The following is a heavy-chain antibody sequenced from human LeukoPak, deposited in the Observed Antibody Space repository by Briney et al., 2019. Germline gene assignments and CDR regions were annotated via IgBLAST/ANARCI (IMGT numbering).Heavy chain of an antibody. CDR1: GVSTTTSF. D-gene: IGHD2-21*02. CDR2: IYTSGST. J-gene: IGHJ3*02. V-gene: IGHV4-4*07. Sequence: PSETLSLTCTGSGVSTTTSFWSWIRQPAGKGLEWIGRIYTSGSTDYNPSLKSRVSMSLDTSKSQLSLELNSVTAADTAVYFGARGPGALTQETFDMWGQGTLVTVSS. CDR3: ARGPGALTQETFDM.